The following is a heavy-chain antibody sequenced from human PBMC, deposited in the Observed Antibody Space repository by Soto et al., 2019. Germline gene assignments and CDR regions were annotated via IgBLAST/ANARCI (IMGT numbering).Heavy chain of an antibody. V-gene: IGHV1-2*02. Sequence: ASVKVSCNASGYTFTGDYMHWVRQAPGQGLEWMGWINPNSGGTNYAQKFQGRVTMTRDTSISTAYMELSRLRSDDTAVYYCARDYSSSWYYYYGMEVWGQGTTVTLSS. CDR3: ARDYSSSWYYYYGMEV. D-gene: IGHD6-13*01. CDR1: GYTFTGDY. CDR2: INPNSGGT. J-gene: IGHJ6*02.